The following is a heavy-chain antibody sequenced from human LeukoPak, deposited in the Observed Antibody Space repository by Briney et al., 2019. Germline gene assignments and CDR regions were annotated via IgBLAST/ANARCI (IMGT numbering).Heavy chain of an antibody. CDR2: IYYSGST. CDR3: ARDSDTAMGALGY. D-gene: IGHD5-18*01. J-gene: IGHJ4*02. V-gene: IGHV4-59*01. Sequence: SETLSLTCTVSGGSISSYYWSWIRQPPGKGLEWIGYIYYSGSTNYNPSLKSRVTISVDTSKNQFSLKLSSVTAADTPVYYCARDSDTAMGALGYWGQGTLVTVSS. CDR1: GGSISSYY.